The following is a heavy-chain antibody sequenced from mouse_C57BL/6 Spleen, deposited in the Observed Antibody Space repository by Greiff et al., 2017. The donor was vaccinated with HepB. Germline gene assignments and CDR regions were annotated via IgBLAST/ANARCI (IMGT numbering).Heavy chain of an antibody. CDR1: GYTFTSYW. CDR3: ARRGYGNYLWYFDY. Sequence: VQLQQPGAELVKPGASVKLSCKASGYTFTSYWMQWVKQRPGQGLEWIGEIDPSDSYTNYNQKFKGKATLTVDTSSSTAYMQLSSLTSEDSAVYYCARRGYGNYLWYFDYWGQGTTLTVSS. D-gene: IGHD2-10*02. V-gene: IGHV1-50*01. J-gene: IGHJ2*01. CDR2: IDPSDSYT.